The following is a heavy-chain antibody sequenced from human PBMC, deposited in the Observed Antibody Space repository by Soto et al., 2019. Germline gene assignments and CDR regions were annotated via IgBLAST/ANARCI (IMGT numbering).Heavy chain of an antibody. CDR2: IYYSGST. D-gene: IGHD2-15*01. J-gene: IGHJ4*02. V-gene: IGHV4-59*08. CDR1: GGSISSYY. CDR3: ARQHYCSGCSCYGSLDY. Sequence: QVQLQESGPGLVKPSETLSLTCIVSGGSISSYYWSWIRQPPGKGLDWIGYIYYSGSTNYNPSLTRRVTISVDTSKNPCSLKLSSVTAADTAVYYCARQHYCSGCSCYGSLDYWGQGTLVPVS.